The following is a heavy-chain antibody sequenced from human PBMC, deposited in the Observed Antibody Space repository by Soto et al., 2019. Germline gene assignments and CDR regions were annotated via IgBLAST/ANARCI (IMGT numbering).Heavy chain of an antibody. CDR3: AREDIVVVPVNVRAYYYHGMDV. CDR1: GGTFSSYA. D-gene: IGHD2-2*01. CDR2: IIPIFGTA. V-gene: IGHV1-69*06. J-gene: IGHJ6*02. Sequence: SSVKVSCKASGGTFSSYAISWVRQAPGQGLEWMGGIIPIFGTANYAQKFQGRVTITADKSTSTAYMELSSLRSEDTAVYYCAREDIVVVPVNVRAYYYHGMDVWG.